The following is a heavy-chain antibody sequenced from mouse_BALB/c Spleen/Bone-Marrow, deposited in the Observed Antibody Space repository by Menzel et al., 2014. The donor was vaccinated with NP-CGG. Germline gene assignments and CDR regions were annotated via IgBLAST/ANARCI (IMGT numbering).Heavy chain of an antibody. Sequence: EVKLVESGGGLAQPGGSLKLSCAASGFTFGSYTMSWVRQTPEKRLEWVAYISNSGGSTYYPDTVKGRFTISRDNAKNTQFLQMSGQNTEDTAMYCCARLPFDDWGQGTTLTVSS. V-gene: IGHV5-12-2*01. J-gene: IGHJ2*01. CDR2: ISNSGGST. CDR3: ARLPFDD. CDR1: GFTFGSYT.